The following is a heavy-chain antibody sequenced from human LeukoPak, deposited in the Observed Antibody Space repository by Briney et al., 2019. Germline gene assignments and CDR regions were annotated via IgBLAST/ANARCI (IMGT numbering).Heavy chain of an antibody. CDR3: AKDLRRYAFWSGSEY. CDR2: IRHDESKQ. Sequence: GGSLRLSCVASRSSMSTYGMHWVGHAPGKGLEWGALIRHDESKQYHADSVKGRFAISRDNSKNTLYLQMNSLRTEDTAVYHCAKDLRRYAFWSGSEYWGPGTLVPVS. D-gene: IGHD3-3*01. J-gene: IGHJ1*01. CDR1: RSSMSTYG. V-gene: IGHV3-30*02.